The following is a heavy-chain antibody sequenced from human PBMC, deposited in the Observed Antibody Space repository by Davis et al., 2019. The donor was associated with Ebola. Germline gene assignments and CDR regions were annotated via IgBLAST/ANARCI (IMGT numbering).Heavy chain of an antibody. Sequence: GESLKISCAASGFTFSSYSMNWVRQAPGKGLEWVSYISSSSSYTNYADSVKGRFTISRDNAKNSLYLQMNSLRAEDTAVYYCARTSIVVAASYMDVWGKGTTVTVSS. CDR3: ARTSIVVAASYMDV. D-gene: IGHD2-21*01. J-gene: IGHJ6*03. CDR2: ISSSSSYT. CDR1: GFTFSSYS. V-gene: IGHV3-21*05.